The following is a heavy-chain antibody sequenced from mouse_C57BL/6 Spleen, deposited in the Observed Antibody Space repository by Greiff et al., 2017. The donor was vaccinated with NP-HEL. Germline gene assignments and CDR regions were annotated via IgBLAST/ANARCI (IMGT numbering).Heavy chain of an antibody. J-gene: IGHJ2*01. CDR3: ARSTGNYYFDY. Sequence: VQLQQSGPELVKEGASGKIDCKAAGDAGTGDDMNGGKQRSEKSLEWIGEIKPSNGGNTYKKKLKGKAKMTVDKSSSTAYMELKSLTSEDSAVYYCARSTGNYYFDYWGQGTTLTVSS. V-gene: IGHV1-42*01. CDR1: GDAGTGDD. CDR2: IKPSNGGN.